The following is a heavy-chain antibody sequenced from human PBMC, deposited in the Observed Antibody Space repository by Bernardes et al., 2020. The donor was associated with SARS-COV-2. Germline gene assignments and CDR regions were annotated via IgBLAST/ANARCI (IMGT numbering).Heavy chain of an antibody. CDR1: GFTFSSYG. CDR2: IWYDGSNK. D-gene: IGHD3-22*01. Sequence: GGSLRLSCAASGFTFSSYGMHWVRQAPGKGLEWVAVIWYDGSNKYYADSVKGRFTISRDNSKNTLYLQMNSLRAEDTAVYYCARDSKYYYDSSNNWFDPWGQGTLVTVSS. V-gene: IGHV3-33*01. CDR3: ARDSKYYYDSSNNWFDP. J-gene: IGHJ5*02.